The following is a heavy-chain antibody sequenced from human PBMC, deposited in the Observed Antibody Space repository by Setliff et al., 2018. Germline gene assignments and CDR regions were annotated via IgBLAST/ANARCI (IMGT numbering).Heavy chain of an antibody. J-gene: IGHJ5*02. CDR1: GFTFSTYE. D-gene: IGHD3-10*01. Sequence: GGSLRLSCAASGFTFSTYEMTWVRQAPGKGLEWVSVIYTGGSTYYADSMKGRFTISRDTSKNTLYLQMNSLRTEDTAVYYCARGNYGSGSPVYVWFDPWGQGTLVTVSS. CDR3: ARGNYGSGSPVYVWFDP. CDR2: IYTGGST. V-gene: IGHV3-66*02.